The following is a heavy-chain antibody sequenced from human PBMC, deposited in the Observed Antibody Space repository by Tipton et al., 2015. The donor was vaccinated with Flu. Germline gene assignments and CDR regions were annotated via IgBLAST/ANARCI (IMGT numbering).Heavy chain of an antibody. CDR3: ATDAAGWSRNN. D-gene: IGHD2-15*01. J-gene: IGHJ4*02. V-gene: IGHV3-21*01. CDR1: GFPFSGYS. CDR2: IVSGSTYM. Sequence: VQLVQSGGGLVKPGGSLRISCAASGFPFSGYSMSWLRQAPGKGLEWVSTIVSGSTYMFYADSVKGRFTISRDSAKNSLFLQMNSLRAEDTAVYYCATDAAGWSRNNWGQGTLVTVSS.